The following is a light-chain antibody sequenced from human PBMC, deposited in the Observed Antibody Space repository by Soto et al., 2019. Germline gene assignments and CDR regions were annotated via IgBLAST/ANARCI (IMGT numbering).Light chain of an antibody. CDR3: KQSYSTPRT. CDR2: AAS. CDR1: QSINAW. J-gene: IGKJ1*01. V-gene: IGKV1-39*01. Sequence: DIQMTQAPSTLSASVGDRVTNPCRASQSINAWLAWYQQKPGKAPKLLIYAASSLQSGVPSRFSGSGSGTDFTLTISSLQPEEFATYYCKQSYSTPRTVGKGSKVAIK.